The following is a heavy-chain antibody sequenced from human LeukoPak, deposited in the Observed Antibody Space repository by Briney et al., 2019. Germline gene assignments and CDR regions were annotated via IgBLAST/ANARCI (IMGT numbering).Heavy chain of an antibody. CDR1: GFTFSTYN. CDR2: ISSSSSYI. V-gene: IGHV3-21*01. J-gene: IGHJ4*02. Sequence: GGSLRLSCAASGFTFSTYNMNWVRQAPGKGLEWVSSISSSSSYIKYADSVKGRFTISRDNAKNSLYLQMNSLRAEDMAVYYCAVQSGGVVYWGQGTLVTVPS. CDR3: AVQSGGVVY. D-gene: IGHD3-16*01.